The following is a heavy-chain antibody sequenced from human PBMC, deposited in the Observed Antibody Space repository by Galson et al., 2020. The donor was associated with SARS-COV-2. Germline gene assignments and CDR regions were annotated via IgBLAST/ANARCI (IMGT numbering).Heavy chain of an antibody. J-gene: IGHJ5*02. CDR1: GASITSGYYC. CDR3: ARGGAGLTPQFDP. D-gene: IGHD3-9*01. Sequence: SETLSLTCTVSGASITSGYYCWNWIRQHPGRGLEWLGYIHYTGSAFYNPSLKSRITISADTSKNRFSLMLTSLTAADTAVYYCARGGAGLTPQFDPWGQGTLVTVSS. V-gene: IGHV4-31*03. CDR2: IHYTGSA.